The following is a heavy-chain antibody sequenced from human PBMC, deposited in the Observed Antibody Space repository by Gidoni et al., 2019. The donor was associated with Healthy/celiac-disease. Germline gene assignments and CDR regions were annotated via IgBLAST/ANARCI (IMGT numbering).Heavy chain of an antibody. Sequence: QVQLVQSGAEVKKPGASVKVSCKASGYTFTSYAMHWVRQAPGQRLELMGWINAGNGNTKYSQKFQGRVTITRDTSASTAYMELSSLRSEDTAVYYCARGIGGYYSISLDYWGQGTLVTVSS. D-gene: IGHD3-22*01. J-gene: IGHJ4*02. CDR3: ARGIGGYYSISLDY. CDR2: INAGNGNT. V-gene: IGHV1-3*01. CDR1: GYTFTSYA.